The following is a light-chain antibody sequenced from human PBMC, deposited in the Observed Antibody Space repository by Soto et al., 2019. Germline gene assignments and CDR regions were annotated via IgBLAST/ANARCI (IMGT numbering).Light chain of an antibody. V-gene: IGKV1-5*03. CDR1: QSISAE. J-gene: IGKJ1*01. CDR2: KTS. CDR3: QKYNSYGSWT. Sequence: DIPMTQSPSTLSASVGDRVTITCRASQSISAELAWYQQKPGKAPNLLIYKTSNLESGVPSRFSGSGSGTEFTLTISSLQPDDFATYYCQKYNSYGSWTFGQGTKVEVK.